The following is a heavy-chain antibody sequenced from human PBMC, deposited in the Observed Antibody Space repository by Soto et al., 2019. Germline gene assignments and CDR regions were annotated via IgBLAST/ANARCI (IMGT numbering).Heavy chain of an antibody. V-gene: IGHV4-30-2*01. Sequence: QLQLQESGSGLVKPSQTLSLTCAVSGGSISSSGYSWTWIRQPPGKGLEWIGYTYHSGTTYYSPSLKSRVTISVDRSKNQFSLKLTSVTAADTAVYYCARAHYGDYGYGMDVWGQGTPVTVSS. CDR3: ARAHYGDYGYGMDV. D-gene: IGHD4-17*01. CDR1: GGSISSSGYS. J-gene: IGHJ6*02. CDR2: TYHSGTT.